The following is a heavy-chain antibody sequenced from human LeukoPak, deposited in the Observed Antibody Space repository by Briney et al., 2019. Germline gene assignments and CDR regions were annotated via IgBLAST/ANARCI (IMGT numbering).Heavy chain of an antibody. Sequence: SVTVSCTASGGTFSSYAISWVRQAPGQGLEWMGGIIPIFGTANYAQKFQGRVTITADESASTAYMELSSLRSEDTAVYYCARGAVASAGLDLGYWGQGTLVTVSS. CDR2: IIPIFGTA. CDR3: ARGAVASAGLDLGY. D-gene: IGHD6-13*01. CDR1: GGTFSSYA. J-gene: IGHJ4*02. V-gene: IGHV1-69*13.